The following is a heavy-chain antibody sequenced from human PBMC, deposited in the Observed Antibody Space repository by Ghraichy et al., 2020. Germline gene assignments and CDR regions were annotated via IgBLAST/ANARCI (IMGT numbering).Heavy chain of an antibody. CDR3: TKRRGGQWVGATDM. CDR1: EFTLGTYA. D-gene: IGHD4/OR15-4a*01. Sequence: GGSLRLSCTASEFTLGTYAMHWVRQAPGKGLEWVSGISWHSNEIAYADSVKGRFTISRDNAKNSLFLQMNSLRDEDTALYYCTKRRGGQWVGATDMWGQGTMVTVSS. CDR2: ISWHSNEI. J-gene: IGHJ3*02. V-gene: IGHV3-9*01.